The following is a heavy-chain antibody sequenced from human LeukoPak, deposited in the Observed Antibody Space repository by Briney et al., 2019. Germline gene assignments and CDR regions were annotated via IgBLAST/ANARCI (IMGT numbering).Heavy chain of an antibody. CDR1: GGSISSGRYY. J-gene: IGHJ6*03. V-gene: IGHV4-61*02. Sequence: PSQTLSLTCTVSGGSISSGRYYWSWIRQPAGTGLECIGRIETSGSTKYNPSLNSRVTISVDTSKNQFSLKLSSVTAADTAVYYCARAYCGDNCSSHYMDVWGTGTTVTVSS. CDR2: IETSGST. D-gene: IGHD2-21*01. CDR3: ARAYCGDNCSSHYMDV.